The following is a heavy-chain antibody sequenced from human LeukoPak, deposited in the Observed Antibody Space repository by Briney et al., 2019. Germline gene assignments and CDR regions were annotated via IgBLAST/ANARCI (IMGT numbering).Heavy chain of an antibody. J-gene: IGHJ3*02. CDR3: ARDSPYDSSGYADGFDI. Sequence: ASVKVSCKASGGTFSSSAISWVRQAPGQGLEWMGGIIPIFGTANYAQKFQGRVTITTDKSTSTAYMELSGLRSEDTAVYYCARDSPYDSSGYADGFDICGQGTMVTVSS. V-gene: IGHV1-69*05. CDR2: IIPIFGTA. CDR1: GGTFSSSA. D-gene: IGHD3-22*01.